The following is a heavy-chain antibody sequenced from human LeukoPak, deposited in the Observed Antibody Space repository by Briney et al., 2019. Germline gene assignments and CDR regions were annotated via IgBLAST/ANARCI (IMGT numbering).Heavy chain of an antibody. CDR3: ATELEWLRSYYYYGMDV. J-gene: IGHJ6*02. CDR2: ISGSGGNT. V-gene: IGHV3-23*01. CDR1: GFTFTNYA. D-gene: IGHD3-3*01. Sequence: GGSLRLSCAASGFTFTNYAMSWVRQAPGKGLEWVSAISGSGGNTYFADSVKGRFIISRDNSKNTLFLQMNSLRAEDTAVYYCATELEWLRSYYYYGMDVWGQGTTVTVSS.